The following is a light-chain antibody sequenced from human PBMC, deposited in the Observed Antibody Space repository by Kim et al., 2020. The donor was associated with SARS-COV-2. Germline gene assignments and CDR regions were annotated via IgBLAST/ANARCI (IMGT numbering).Light chain of an antibody. CDR3: QQYGGSPPIT. CDR2: GAY. V-gene: IGKV3-20*01. CDR1: QPIRATF. Sequence: PGERAPLSCRSSQPIRATFLAWDQQKPGQPPRLLISGAYSRATGVPDRFSGSGSETDFTLTISRLETEDFAFYYCQQYGGSPPITVGQGTRLEIK. J-gene: IGKJ5*01.